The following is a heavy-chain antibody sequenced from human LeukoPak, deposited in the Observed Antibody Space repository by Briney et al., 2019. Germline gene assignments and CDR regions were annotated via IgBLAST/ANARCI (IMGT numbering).Heavy chain of an antibody. CDR3: ARHLRAVAGYFDY. Sequence: PSETLSLTCAVSGYSISSGYYWGWIRQPPGKGLEWIGSIYHSGSTYYNPSLKSRVTISVDTSKNQFSLKLSSVTAADTAVYYCARHLRAVAGYFDYWGQGTLVTVSS. CDR2: IYHSGST. J-gene: IGHJ4*02. V-gene: IGHV4-38-2*01. D-gene: IGHD6-19*01. CDR1: GYSISSGYY.